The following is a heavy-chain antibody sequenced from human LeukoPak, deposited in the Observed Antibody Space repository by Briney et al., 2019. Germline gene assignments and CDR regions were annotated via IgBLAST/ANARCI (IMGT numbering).Heavy chain of an antibody. CDR1: GFTVSSNY. V-gene: IGHV3-66*01. J-gene: IGHJ4*02. CDR3: ARGIAVADTGFFDY. CDR2: IYSGGST. Sequence: GGSLRLSCAASGFTVSSNYMTWVRQAPGKGLEWVSVIYSGGSTYYADSVKGRFTISRGNSKSTLYLQMNSPRVEDTAVYYCARGIAVADTGFFDYWGQGTLVTVSS. D-gene: IGHD6-19*01.